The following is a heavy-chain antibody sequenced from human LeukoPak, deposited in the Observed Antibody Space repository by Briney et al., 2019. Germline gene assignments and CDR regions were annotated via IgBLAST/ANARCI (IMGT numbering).Heavy chain of an antibody. CDR3: ARDGRNLGYCSGGSCYSIYYFDY. CDR2: IYYSGST. CDR1: GDSISSTTYY. D-gene: IGHD2-15*01. Sequence: SETLSLTCTVSGDSISSTTYYWGWIRQPPGKGLEWIGSIYYSGSTCYNPSLKSRVTTSVDTSKNQFSLMLSSVTAADTAVYYCARDGRNLGYCSGGSCYSIYYFDYWGQGTLVTVSS. J-gene: IGHJ4*02. V-gene: IGHV4-39*07.